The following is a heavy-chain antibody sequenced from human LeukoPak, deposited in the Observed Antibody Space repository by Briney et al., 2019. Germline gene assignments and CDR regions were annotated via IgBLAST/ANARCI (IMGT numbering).Heavy chain of an antibody. D-gene: IGHD2-15*01. CDR2: INAGNGNI. Sequence: APVKVSCKASGYTFTSYAMHWVRQAPGQRLEWMGWINAGNGNIKYSQEFQGRVTITRDTSASTAYMELSSLRSEDMAVYYCARDSGCSGGSCYYFDYWGQGTLVTVSS. CDR1: GYTFTSYA. CDR3: ARDSGCSGGSCYYFDY. V-gene: IGHV1-3*03. J-gene: IGHJ4*02.